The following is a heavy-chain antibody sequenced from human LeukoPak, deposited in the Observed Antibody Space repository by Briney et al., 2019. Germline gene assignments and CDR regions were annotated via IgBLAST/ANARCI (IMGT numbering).Heavy chain of an antibody. D-gene: IGHD6-13*01. V-gene: IGHV3-23*01. CDR1: GFTFSSYA. CDR3: AKEQQIPYWFDP. Sequence: GSLRLSCAASGFTFSSYAMSWVRQAPGKGLEWVSAISGSGGSTYYADSVKGRFTISRDNSKNTLYLQMNSLRAEGTAVYYCAKEQQIPYWFDPWGQGTLVTVSS. CDR2: ISGSGGST. J-gene: IGHJ5*02.